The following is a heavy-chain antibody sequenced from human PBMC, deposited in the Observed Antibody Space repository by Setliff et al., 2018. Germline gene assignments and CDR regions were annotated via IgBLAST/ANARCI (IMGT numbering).Heavy chain of an antibody. Sequence: GGSLRLSCAASGFTISYYAIHWVRQAPGKGLEWVAVSRYAENYQYYADSVKGRFTISRDNAENSLYLQMNSLGAEDTAVYYCARSPANGGHDAYDIWGQGTMVTVSS. CDR3: ARSPANGGHDAYDI. CDR2: SRYAENYQ. V-gene: IGHV3-30-3*01. D-gene: IGHD6-25*01. J-gene: IGHJ3*02. CDR1: GFTISYYA.